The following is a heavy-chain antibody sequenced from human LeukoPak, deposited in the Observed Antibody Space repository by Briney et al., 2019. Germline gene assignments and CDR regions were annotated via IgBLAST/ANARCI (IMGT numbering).Heavy chain of an antibody. J-gene: IGHJ4*02. CDR1: GFTFSNVW. CDR3: TTVSREDSSSDY. CDR2: IKSKTDGGTT. D-gene: IGHD6-13*01. Sequence: EGSLRLSCAASGFTFSNVWMSWVRQAPGEGLEGVGRIKSKTDGGTTDYAAPVKGRFTISGDDSKNTLFLQMNGLKIEDTAVYYCTTVSREDSSSDYWGQGTLVTVSS. V-gene: IGHV3-15*01.